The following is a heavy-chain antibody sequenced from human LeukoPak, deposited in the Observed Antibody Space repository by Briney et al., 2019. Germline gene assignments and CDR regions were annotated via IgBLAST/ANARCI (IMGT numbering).Heavy chain of an antibody. Sequence: APVKVSCKASGYTFTSYGISWVRQAPGQGLEWMGWISAYNGNTNYAQKLQGRVTMTTDTSTSTAYMELRSLRSDDTAVYYCARDGPRRSSSWYGAAFDIWGQGTMVTVSS. CDR2: ISAYNGNT. CDR1: GYTFTSYG. V-gene: IGHV1-18*01. CDR3: ARDGPRRSSSWYGAAFDI. D-gene: IGHD6-13*01. J-gene: IGHJ3*02.